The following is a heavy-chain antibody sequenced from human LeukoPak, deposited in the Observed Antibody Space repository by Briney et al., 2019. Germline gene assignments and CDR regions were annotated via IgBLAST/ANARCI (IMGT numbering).Heavy chain of an antibody. Sequence: ESGPTLVNPTQTLTLTCTFSGFSLTTSGMCVSWIRQPPGKALEWLARIDWDDDKYYSTSLKTRLTIPKDTSKNQVVLTMTNMDPVDTATYYCARTHLIGSQGWFDPWGQGTLVTVSS. V-gene: IGHV2-70*11. D-gene: IGHD1-26*01. CDR1: GFSLTTSGMC. CDR3: ARTHLIGSQGWFDP. CDR2: IDWDDDK. J-gene: IGHJ5*02.